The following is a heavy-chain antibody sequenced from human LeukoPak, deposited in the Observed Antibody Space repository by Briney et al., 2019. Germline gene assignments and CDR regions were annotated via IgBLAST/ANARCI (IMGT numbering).Heavy chain of an antibody. D-gene: IGHD3-16*01. CDR3: AKRPSAYSYYHYYYMDV. CDR1: GFTFSSYW. V-gene: IGHV3-74*01. CDR2: IKGDERST. Sequence: GGSLRLSCAASGFTFSSYWLHWVRQAPGKGLVWVSRIKGDERSTNYADSVKGRFTISRDNSKNTLFLQMDSLRAEDTAVYYCAKRPSAYSYYHYYYMDVWGKGTTVTVSS. J-gene: IGHJ6*03.